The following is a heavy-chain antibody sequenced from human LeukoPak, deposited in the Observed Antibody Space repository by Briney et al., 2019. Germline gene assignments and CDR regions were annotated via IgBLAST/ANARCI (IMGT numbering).Heavy chain of an antibody. CDR1: GGSISSDY. CDR3: ARLGQQLARYYYYYYMDV. Sequence: SETLALTCTVCGGSISSDYGSWIRQPPGKGLEWIGYIYTSGSTNYNPSLKSRVTISVDTSKNQFSLKLSSVTAADTAVYYCARLGQQLARYYYYYYMDVWGKGTTVTVSS. J-gene: IGHJ6*03. D-gene: IGHD6-13*01. V-gene: IGHV4-4*09. CDR2: IYTSGST.